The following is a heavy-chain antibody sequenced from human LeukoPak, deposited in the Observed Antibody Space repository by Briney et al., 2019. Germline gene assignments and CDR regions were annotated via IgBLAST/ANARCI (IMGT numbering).Heavy chain of an antibody. D-gene: IGHD2-15*01. J-gene: IGHJ6*02. CDR3: AMEAIYCSGGSCYSRDYYYGMDV. CDR2: INPSGGST. V-gene: IGHV1-46*01. CDR1: GYTFTSYY. Sequence: ASVKVSCKASGYTFTSYYMHWVRQAPGQGLEWMGIINPSGGSTSYAQKFQGRVTMTRDTSTSTVYMELSSLRSEDTAVYYCAMEAIYCSGGSCYSRDYYYGMDVWGQGTTVTVSS.